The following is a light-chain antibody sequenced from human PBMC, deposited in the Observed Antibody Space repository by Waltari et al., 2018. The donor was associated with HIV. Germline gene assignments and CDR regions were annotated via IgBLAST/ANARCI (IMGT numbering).Light chain of an antibody. V-gene: IGLV1-47*01. CDR3: VAWDDSLSGYV. J-gene: IGLJ1*01. CDR2: RDY. Sequence: QSVLTQPPSASGTLGQSVTISCPGSSSNVGSKPVYWFQQVSGTAPKLLIYRDYQRRSGIPDRCSGSQSGASASLTISGLRSEDEADYYCVAWDDSLSGYVFGTGTKVSVL. CDR1: SSNVGSKP.